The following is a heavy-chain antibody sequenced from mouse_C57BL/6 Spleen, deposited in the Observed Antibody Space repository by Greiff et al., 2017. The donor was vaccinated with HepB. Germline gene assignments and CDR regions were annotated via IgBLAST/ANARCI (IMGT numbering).Heavy chain of an antibody. CDR2: IHPNSGST. V-gene: IGHV1-64*01. CDR3: ARWDYYGSRYYFDY. Sequence: VQLQQPGAELVKPGASVKLSCKASGYTFTSYWMHWVKQRPGQGLEWIGMIHPNSGSTNYNEKFKSKATLTVDKSSSTAYMQLSSLTSEDSAVYYCARWDYYGSRYYFDYWGQGTTLTVSS. CDR1: GYTFTSYW. J-gene: IGHJ2*01. D-gene: IGHD1-1*01.